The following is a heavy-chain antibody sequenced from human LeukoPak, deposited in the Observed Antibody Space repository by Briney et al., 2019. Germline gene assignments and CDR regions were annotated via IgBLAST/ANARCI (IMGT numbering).Heavy chain of an antibody. V-gene: IGHV3-21*03. J-gene: IGHJ4*02. D-gene: IGHD2-21*01. Sequence: WGSLRLSCAASGFTFSDYTMNWVRQAPGKGLEWVSSISSSSTSIYYADSVKGRFTISRDNAKNSLYLQMNSLRAEDTAMYYCARDFAVMAYWGQGTLVTVSS. CDR2: ISSSSTSI. CDR3: ARDFAVMAY. CDR1: GFTFSDYT.